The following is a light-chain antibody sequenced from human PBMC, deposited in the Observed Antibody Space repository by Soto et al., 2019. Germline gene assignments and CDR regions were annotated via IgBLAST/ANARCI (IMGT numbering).Light chain of an antibody. V-gene: IGLV2-14*03. CDR3: CSYTSSSTYV. CDR1: SSDVGAYNY. CDR2: DVS. J-gene: IGLJ1*01. Sequence: QSALTQPASVSGSPGQSITISCTGTSSDVGAYNYVSWYQQHPGKAPKLMIYDVSNRPSGVSNRFSGSKSGNTASQSISGLQAEDEAEYYCCSYTSSSTYVFGTGTKLTVL.